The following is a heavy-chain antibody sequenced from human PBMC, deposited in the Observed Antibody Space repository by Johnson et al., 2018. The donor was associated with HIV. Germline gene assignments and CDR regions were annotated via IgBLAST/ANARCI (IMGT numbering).Heavy chain of an antibody. CDR2: IKQDGSEK. D-gene: IGHD3-3*01. J-gene: IGHJ3*02. CDR1: GFTFSSYW. V-gene: IGHV3-7*01. CDR3: AREGYYNFWSGDAFDI. Sequence: VQLVESGGGLVQPGGSLRLSCAASGFTFSSYWMSWVRQAPGQGLEWVANIKQDGSEKYYVDSVKGRFTISRDNAKNSLYLQMNSLRAEDTAVYYCAREGYYNFWSGDAFDIWGQGTMVTVSS.